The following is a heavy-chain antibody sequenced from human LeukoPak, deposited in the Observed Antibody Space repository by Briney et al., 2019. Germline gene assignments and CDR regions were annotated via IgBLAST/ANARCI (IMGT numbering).Heavy chain of an antibody. Sequence: GGSLRLSCAASGFTVSSNYMSWVRQAPGKGLEWVSVIYSGGSTYYADSVKGRFTISRDNSKNTLYLQMNSLRAEDTAVYYCARDGLSYDFWSGYFYYYYGMDVWGQGTTVTVSS. D-gene: IGHD3-3*01. CDR1: GFTVSSNY. CDR2: IYSGGST. V-gene: IGHV3-53*01. CDR3: ARDGLSYDFWSGYFYYYYGMDV. J-gene: IGHJ6*02.